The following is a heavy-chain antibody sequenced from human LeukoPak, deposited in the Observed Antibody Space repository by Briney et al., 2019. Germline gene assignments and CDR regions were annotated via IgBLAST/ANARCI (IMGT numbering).Heavy chain of an antibody. CDR3: ARDLGQLGYFDY. CDR2: INAGNGNT. D-gene: IGHD6-13*01. J-gene: IGHJ4*02. CDR1: GYTFTSYV. V-gene: IGHV1-3*01. Sequence: ASVKVSCKASGYTFTSYVLDWVRQAPGQRLEWMGWINAGNGNTKHSQKFQGRVTITRDTSASTAYMELSSLRSEDTAVYYCARDLGQLGYFDYWGQGTLVTVSS.